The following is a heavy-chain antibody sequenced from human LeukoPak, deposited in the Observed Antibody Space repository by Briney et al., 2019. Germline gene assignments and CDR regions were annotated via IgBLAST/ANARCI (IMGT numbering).Heavy chain of an antibody. J-gene: IGHJ5*02. V-gene: IGHV3-30-3*01. CDR2: ITYGGGNS. CDR1: GFTFSSYA. Sequence: GGSLRLSCAASGFTFSSYAMNWVRQAPGKGLEWVALITYGGGNSYYADSVKGRFSISRDNSKNMVYLQMNSLRAEDTAVYYCARDFDYYGSGSYNNWFDPWGQGTLVTVSS. D-gene: IGHD3-10*01. CDR3: ARDFDYYGSGSYNNWFDP.